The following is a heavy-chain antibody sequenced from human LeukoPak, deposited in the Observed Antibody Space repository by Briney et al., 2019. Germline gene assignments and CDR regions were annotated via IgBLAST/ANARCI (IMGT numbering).Heavy chain of an antibody. V-gene: IGHV1-69*05. J-gene: IGHJ4*02. CDR2: IIPIFGTA. Sequence: ASVKVSCKASGGTFSSYAISWVRQAPGQGLEWMGRIIPIFGTANYAQKFQGRVTITTAESTSTAYMELSSLRSEDTAVYYCAGTGYSGYDSLKYLDYWGQGTLVTVSS. CDR1: GGTFSSYA. CDR3: AGTGYSGYDSLKYLDY. D-gene: IGHD5-12*01.